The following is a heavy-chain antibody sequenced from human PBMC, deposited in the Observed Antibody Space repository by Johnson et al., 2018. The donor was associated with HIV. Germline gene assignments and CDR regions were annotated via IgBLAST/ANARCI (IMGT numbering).Heavy chain of an antibody. J-gene: IGHJ3*02. Sequence: QVQLVESGVGVVQPGRSLRLSCAASGFTFSSYGMHWVRQAPGKGLEWVAVISYDGSNKYYADSVKGRFTISRDNSKNTLYLQMNSLRAEDTAVYYCAKTNGYLDAFDIWGQGTMVTVSS. CDR1: GFTFSSYG. D-gene: IGHD5-24*01. V-gene: IGHV3-30*18. CDR3: AKTNGYLDAFDI. CDR2: ISYDGSNK.